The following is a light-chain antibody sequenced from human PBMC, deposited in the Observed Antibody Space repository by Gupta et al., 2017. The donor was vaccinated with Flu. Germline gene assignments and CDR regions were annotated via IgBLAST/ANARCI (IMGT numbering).Light chain of an antibody. CDR2: WAS. CDR1: QSVLYSSNNKNY. V-gene: IGKV4-1*01. CDR3: QHYYSTPYT. Sequence: NCKSSQSVLYSSNNKNYLAWYQQKPGQPPKLLIYWASTRESGVPDRFSGSGSGTDFTLTISTLQAEDVAVYYCQHYYSTPYTFGQGTKLEIK. J-gene: IGKJ2*01.